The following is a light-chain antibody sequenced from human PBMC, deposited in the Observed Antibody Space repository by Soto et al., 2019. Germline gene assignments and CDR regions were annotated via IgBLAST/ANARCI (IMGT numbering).Light chain of an antibody. CDR3: QTWGTGIPWV. CDR2: LNSDGSH. V-gene: IGLV4-69*01. Sequence: QSVLTQSPSASASLGASVKLTCTLSSGHSSYAIAWHQQQPEKGPRYLMKLNSDGSHSKGGGIPDRFSGSSSGAERYLTISSLQSEDEADYYCQTWGTGIPWVFGGGTKVTVL. CDR1: SGHSSYA. J-gene: IGLJ3*02.